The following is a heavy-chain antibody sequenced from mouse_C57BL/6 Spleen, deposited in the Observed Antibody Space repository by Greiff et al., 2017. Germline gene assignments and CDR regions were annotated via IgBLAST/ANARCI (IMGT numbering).Heavy chain of an antibody. CDR2: ISNGGGST. CDR3: ARLPPLTTVGAMDY. V-gene: IGHV5-12*01. CDR1: GFTFSDYY. Sequence: EVKLVESGGGLVQPGGSLKLSCAASGFTFSDYYMYWVRQTPEKRLEWVAYISNGGGSTYYPDTVKGRFTISRDNAKNTLYLQMSRLKSEDTAMYYCARLPPLTTVGAMDYWGQGTSVTVSS. J-gene: IGHJ4*01. D-gene: IGHD1-1*01.